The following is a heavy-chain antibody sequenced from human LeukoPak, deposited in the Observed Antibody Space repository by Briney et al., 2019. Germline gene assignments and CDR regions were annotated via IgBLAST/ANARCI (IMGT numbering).Heavy chain of an antibody. CDR1: GFTFSSYS. Sequence: GGSLRLSCAASGFTFSSYSMNWVRQAPGKGLEWVSSISSSSSYIYYADSVKGRFTISRDNAKNSLYLQMNSLRAEDTAVYYCARRTSYYYYMDVWGKGTTVTVSS. CDR2: ISSSSSYI. D-gene: IGHD1-14*01. J-gene: IGHJ6*03. V-gene: IGHV3-21*01. CDR3: ARRTSYYYYMDV.